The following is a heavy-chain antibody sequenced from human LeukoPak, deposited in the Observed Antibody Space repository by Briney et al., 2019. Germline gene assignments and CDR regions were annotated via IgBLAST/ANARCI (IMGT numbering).Heavy chain of an antibody. CDR2: FDPEDGET. J-gene: IGHJ4*02. CDR1: GYTLTELP. CDR3: ATEMPHKQWLFDY. V-gene: IGHV1-24*01. Sequence: ASVKVSCKVSGYTLTELPMHWVRHAPGKGLEWMGGFDPEDGETIYAQKFQGRVTMTEDTSTDTAYMELSSLRSEDTAVYYCATEMPHKQWLFDYWGQGTLVTVSS. D-gene: IGHD6-19*01.